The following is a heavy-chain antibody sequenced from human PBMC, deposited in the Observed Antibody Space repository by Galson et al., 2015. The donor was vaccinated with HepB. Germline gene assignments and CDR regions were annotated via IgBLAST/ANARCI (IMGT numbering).Heavy chain of an antibody. CDR2: IKQDGSEK. D-gene: IGHD4-11*01. J-gene: IGHJ3*02. Sequence: SLRLSCAASRLVISRSWMSWVRQAPGKGLEWVANIKQDGSEKYYVDSVKGRFTISRDNAKNSLYLQMNSLRAKDTAVYYCARERDYPGQDAFDIWGQGTMVTVSS. CDR1: RLVISRSW. V-gene: IGHV3-7*01. CDR3: ARERDYPGQDAFDI.